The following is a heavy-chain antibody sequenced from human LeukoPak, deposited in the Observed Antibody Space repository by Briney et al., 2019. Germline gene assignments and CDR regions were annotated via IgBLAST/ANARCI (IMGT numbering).Heavy chain of an antibody. CDR1: GYTFTGYY. J-gene: IGHJ4*02. CDR3: ARDTRDGGSDY. V-gene: IGHV1-2*06. Sequence: ASVKVSCKVSGYTFTGYYMHWVRQAPGQGLEWMGRINPNSGGTNYAQKFQGRVTKTRDTSISTAYMELSRLRSDDTAVYYCARDTRDGGSDYWGQGTLVTVSS. D-gene: IGHD1-26*01. CDR2: INPNSGGT.